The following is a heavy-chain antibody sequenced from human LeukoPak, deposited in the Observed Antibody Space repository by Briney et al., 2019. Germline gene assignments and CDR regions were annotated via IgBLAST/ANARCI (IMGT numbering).Heavy chain of an antibody. J-gene: IGHJ4*02. CDR2: ISGSGGST. Sequence: GGSLRLSCAASGFTFSNYAMNWVRQAPGKGLGWVPTISGSGGSTYYADSVKGRFTISRDNSKNTLYLQMNSLRAEDTAVYYCAKDWHDTSGYYYRTALFDYWGQGTLVTVSS. CDR3: AKDWHDTSGYYYRTALFDY. V-gene: IGHV3-23*01. CDR1: GFTFSNYA. D-gene: IGHD3-22*01.